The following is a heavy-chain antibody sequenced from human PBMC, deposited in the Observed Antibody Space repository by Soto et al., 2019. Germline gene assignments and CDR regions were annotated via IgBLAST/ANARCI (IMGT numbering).Heavy chain of an antibody. J-gene: IGHJ6*02. D-gene: IGHD2-2*01. Sequence: GGSLRLSCAASGFTFSNYALNWVRQAPGKGLEWVSYISSSSSTIYYADSVKGRFTISRDNAKNSLYLQMNSLRDEDTAVYYSAREGDCSSTSCLDYYYGMDVWGQGTTVTVSS. CDR3: AREGDCSSTSCLDYYYGMDV. CDR2: ISSSSSTI. V-gene: IGHV3-48*02. CDR1: GFTFSNYA.